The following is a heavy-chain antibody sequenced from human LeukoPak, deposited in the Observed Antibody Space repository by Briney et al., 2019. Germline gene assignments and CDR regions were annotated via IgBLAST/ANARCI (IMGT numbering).Heavy chain of an antibody. CDR2: ISGSGGST. V-gene: IGHV3-23*01. J-gene: IGHJ3*02. Sequence: GGSLRLSCAASGFTFSSYAMSWVRQAPGKGLEWVSAISGSGGSTYYADSVKGRFTISRDSSKNTLYLQMNSLRAEDTAVYYCARSPGSTGAFDIWGQGTMVTVSS. D-gene: IGHD2-2*01. CDR1: GFTFSSYA. CDR3: ARSPGSTGAFDI.